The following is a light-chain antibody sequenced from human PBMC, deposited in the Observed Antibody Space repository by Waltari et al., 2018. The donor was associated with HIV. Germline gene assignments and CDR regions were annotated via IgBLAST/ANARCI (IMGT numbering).Light chain of an antibody. CDR2: KAS. CDR3: QQYYLSPWT. J-gene: IGKJ1*01. V-gene: IGKV1-5*03. Sequence: DIQMTQSLSTLSASVGDRVTLTCRASQSISNWLAWYQQKPGNAPKLLIYKASTLEGGGPSRFRGSGSGTEFTLTINSLQPDDFATYFCQQYYLSPWTFGQGARV. CDR1: QSISNW.